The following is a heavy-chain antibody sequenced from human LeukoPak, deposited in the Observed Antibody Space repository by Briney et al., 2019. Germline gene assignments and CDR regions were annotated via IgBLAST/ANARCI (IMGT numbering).Heavy chain of an antibody. D-gene: IGHD2-2*01. CDR1: GYTFTGYY. Sequence: GASVKVSCKASGYTFTGYYMHWVRQAPGQGLEWMGWINPNSGGTNYAQKFQGWVTMTRDTSTSTAYMELSRLRSDDTAVYYCARAPSSANPFDYWGQGTLVTVSS. V-gene: IGHV1-2*04. J-gene: IGHJ4*02. CDR3: ARAPSSANPFDY. CDR2: INPNSGGT.